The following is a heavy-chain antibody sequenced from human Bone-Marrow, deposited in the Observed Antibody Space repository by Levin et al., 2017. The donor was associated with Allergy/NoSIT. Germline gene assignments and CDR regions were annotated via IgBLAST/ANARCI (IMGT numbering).Heavy chain of an antibody. CDR1: GGSFNGYS. J-gene: IGHJ6*02. V-gene: IGHV4-34*12. CDR2: IIHTGGT. D-gene: IGHD3/OR15-3a*01. Sequence: SETLSLTCVVYGGSFNGYSWTWIRQTPGKGLEWIGEIIHTGGTHYNPSLKSRVTISLDMSKNQFSLRVRSVTAADTAVYFCARRGTGYYYAMDVWGQGTTVTVSS. CDR3: ARRGTGYYYAMDV.